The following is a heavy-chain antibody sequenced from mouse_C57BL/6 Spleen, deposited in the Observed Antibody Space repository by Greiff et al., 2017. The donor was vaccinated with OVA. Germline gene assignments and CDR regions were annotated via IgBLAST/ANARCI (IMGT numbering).Heavy chain of an antibody. V-gene: IGHV1-80*01. Sequence: QVQLQQSGAELVKPGASVKISCKASGYAFSSYWMNWVKQRPGKGLEWIGQIYPGDGDTNYNGKFKGKATLTADKSSSTAYMQLSSLTSGDSAVYFCARHCGSRTSWFAYWGEGTRVTVSA. CDR3: ARHCGSRTSWFAY. CDR1: GYAFSSYW. D-gene: IGHD1-1*01. J-gene: IGHJ3*01. CDR2: IYPGDGDT.